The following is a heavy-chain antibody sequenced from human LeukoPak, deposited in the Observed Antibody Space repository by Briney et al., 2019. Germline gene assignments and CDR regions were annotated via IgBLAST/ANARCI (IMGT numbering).Heavy chain of an antibody. CDR2: IYTSGST. CDR1: GGSISSYY. CDR3: ARFLPPTAAAEGFDP. J-gene: IGHJ5*02. Sequence: SETLSLTCTVSGGSISSYYWSWIRQPAGKGLEWIGRIYTSGSTNYNPSLKSRVTMSVDTSKNQFSLKLSSVTAADTAVYYCARFLPPTAAAEGFDPWGQGTLVTVSS. D-gene: IGHD6-13*01. V-gene: IGHV4-4*07.